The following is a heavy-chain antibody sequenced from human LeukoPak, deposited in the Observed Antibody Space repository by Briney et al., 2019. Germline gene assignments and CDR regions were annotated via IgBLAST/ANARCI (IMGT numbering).Heavy chain of an antibody. Sequence: SVKVSCKASGGTFSSYAISWVRQAPGQGLEWMGRIIPIFGTANYAQKFQGRVTITTDESTSTAYMELSSLRSEDTAAYYCARANRDGYKRGAFDIWGQGTMVTVSS. J-gene: IGHJ3*02. CDR2: IIPIFGTA. CDR1: GGTFSSYA. CDR3: ARANRDGYKRGAFDI. D-gene: IGHD5-24*01. V-gene: IGHV1-69*05.